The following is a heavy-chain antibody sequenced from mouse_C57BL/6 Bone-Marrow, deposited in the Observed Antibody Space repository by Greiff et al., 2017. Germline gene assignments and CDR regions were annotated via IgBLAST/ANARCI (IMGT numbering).Heavy chain of an antibody. CDR2: IDPSDSYT. V-gene: IGHV1-69*01. CDR1: GYTFTSYW. Sequence: QVQLQQSGAELVMPGASVKLSCKASGYTFTSYWMHWVKQRPGQGLEWIGGIDPSDSYTTYHQQFKGKSTLTVDKSSSTASMQLSSLTSEDSAVYYCARREYGSSYDLYFDVWGTGTTGTVSS. CDR3: ARREYGSSYDLYFDV. D-gene: IGHD1-1*01. J-gene: IGHJ1*03.